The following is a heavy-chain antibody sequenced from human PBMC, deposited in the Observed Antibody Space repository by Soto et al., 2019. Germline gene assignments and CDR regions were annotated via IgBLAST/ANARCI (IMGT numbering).Heavy chain of an antibody. CDR2: IGTAGDT. Sequence: GGSLRLSCAAFVFTFSSYDMHWVRQGTGEGLEWDAAIGTAGDTYYPGSVKGRFTISRENAKTSLYLQMNSLRAGDTAVYYCASASPAYNYGMDVSGQVTTVTSSS. J-gene: IGHJ6*02. V-gene: IGHV3-13*01. CDR3: ASASPAYNYGMDV. CDR1: VFTFSSYD.